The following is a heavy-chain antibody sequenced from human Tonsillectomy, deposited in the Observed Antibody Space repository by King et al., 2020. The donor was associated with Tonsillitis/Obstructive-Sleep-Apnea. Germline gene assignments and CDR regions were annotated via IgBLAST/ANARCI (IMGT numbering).Heavy chain of an antibody. CDR2: IWYEGSNK. V-gene: IGHV3-33*01. CDR3: ASDPRDFWSGYPNTFDY. CDR1: GFTFSSYG. D-gene: IGHD3-3*01. Sequence: VQLVESGGGVVQPGRSLRLSCAASGFTFSSYGMHWVRQAPGKGLEWVAVIWYEGSNKYYADSVKGRFTISRDNSKNTLYLQMNSLRAEDTAVYYCASDPRDFWSGYPNTFDYWGQGTLVTVSS. J-gene: IGHJ4*02.